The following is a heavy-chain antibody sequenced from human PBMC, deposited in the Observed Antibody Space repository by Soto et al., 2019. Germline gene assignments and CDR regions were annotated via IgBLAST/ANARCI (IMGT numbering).Heavy chain of an antibody. V-gene: IGHV1-46*01. CDR2: INPSTGST. CDR3: ARDLLYCSSTSCYTRGNNYFDP. J-gene: IGHJ5*02. CDR1: GYTFTNYY. D-gene: IGHD2-2*01. Sequence: WASVKVSCKASGYTFTNYYMHWVRQAPGQGLEWMGIINPSTGSTTDAQKFQGRVIMTRDTSTSTLYMELSRLRSEDTAVYYCARDLLYCSSTSCYTRGNNYFDPWRQGTLVTVSS.